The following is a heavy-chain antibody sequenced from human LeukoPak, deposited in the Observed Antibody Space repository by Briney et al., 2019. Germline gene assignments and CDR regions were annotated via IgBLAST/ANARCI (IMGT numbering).Heavy chain of an antibody. CDR3: AKGPHYYGSGSLYNFDY. CDR1: GFTFDDYA. D-gene: IGHD3-10*01. CDR2: ISWNSGSI. J-gene: IGHJ4*02. Sequence: GGSLRLSCAASGFTFDDYAMHWVRQAPGKGLEWVSGISWNSGSIGYADSVKGRFTISRDNAKNSLFLQMNSLRTEDTALYYCAKGPHYYGSGSLYNFDYWGQGTPVTVSS. V-gene: IGHV3-9*01.